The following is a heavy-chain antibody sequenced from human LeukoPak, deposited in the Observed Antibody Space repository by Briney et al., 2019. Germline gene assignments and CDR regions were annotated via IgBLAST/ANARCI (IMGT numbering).Heavy chain of an antibody. Sequence: SETLSLTCAVYGGSFSGYYWSWIRQPPGKGLEWIGEINHSGSTNYNPSLKSRVTISVDPSKNQFSLKLSSVTAADTAVYYCASAAWKDKGQYYYDSSGYYYGHDYWGQGTLVTVSS. CDR3: ASAAWKDKGQYYYDSSGYYYGHDY. V-gene: IGHV4-34*01. J-gene: IGHJ4*02. CDR1: GGSFSGYY. D-gene: IGHD3-22*01. CDR2: INHSGST.